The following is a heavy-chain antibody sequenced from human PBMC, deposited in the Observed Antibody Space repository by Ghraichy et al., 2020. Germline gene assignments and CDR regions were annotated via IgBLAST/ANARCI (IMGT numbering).Heavy chain of an antibody. D-gene: IGHD4-17*01. CDR1: GGSITSGDSY. CDR3: ARDGGYGDSDY. Sequence: SETLSLTCTVSGGSITSGDSYWNWIRQPPGKGLECIGYIYHSGNTYYNPSLKNRVTISVDTSKNHFSLNLNSVTAADTAVYYCARDGGYGDSDYWGQGTLVTVSS. J-gene: IGHJ4*02. CDR2: IYHSGNT. V-gene: IGHV4-30-4*01.